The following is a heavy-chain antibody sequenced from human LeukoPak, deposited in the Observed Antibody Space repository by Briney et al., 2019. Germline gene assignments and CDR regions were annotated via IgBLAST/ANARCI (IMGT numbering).Heavy chain of an antibody. CDR3: AREVAVADYFDY. V-gene: IGHV1-18*01. CDR1: GYTFTSYG. Sequence: ASVKVSCKASGYTFTSYGISWVRQTPGQGLEWMGWISAYNGNTNYAQKLQGRVTMTTDTSTSTAYMELSSLRSEDTAVYYCAREVAVADYFDYWGQGTLVTVSS. J-gene: IGHJ4*02. D-gene: IGHD6-19*01. CDR2: ISAYNGNT.